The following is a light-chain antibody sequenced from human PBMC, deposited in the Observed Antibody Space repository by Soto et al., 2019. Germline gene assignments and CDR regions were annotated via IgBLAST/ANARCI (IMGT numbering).Light chain of an antibody. CDR1: QSISSY. CDR2: AAA. J-gene: IGKJ4*01. V-gene: IGKV1-39*01. CDR3: QQSYSAPLT. Sequence: DIQMTQSPSPLSASVGGRVTITCRASQSISSYLNWYQQKPGKAPKLLIYAAASLQSGVPSRFSGSGSGTDFTLTISNLQPEDFATYYCQQSYSAPLTFGGGTKVEIK.